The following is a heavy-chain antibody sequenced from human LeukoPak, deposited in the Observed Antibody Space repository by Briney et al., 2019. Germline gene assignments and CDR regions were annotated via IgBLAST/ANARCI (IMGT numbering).Heavy chain of an antibody. D-gene: IGHD4-17*01. CDR3: ASIYGDRRYDAFDI. Sequence: PSETLSLTCTVSSGSISSGGYYWSWIRQHPGKGLEWIGYIYYSGSTYYNPSLKSRVTISVDTSKNQFSLKLSSVTAADTAVYYCASIYGDRRYDAFDIWGQGTMVTVSS. V-gene: IGHV4-31*03. CDR1: SGSISSGGYY. CDR2: IYYSGST. J-gene: IGHJ3*02.